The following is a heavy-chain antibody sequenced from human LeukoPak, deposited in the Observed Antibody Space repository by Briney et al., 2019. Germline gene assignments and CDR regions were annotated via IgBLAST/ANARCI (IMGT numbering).Heavy chain of an antibody. CDR2: IYHSGRT. V-gene: IGHV4-30-2*01. D-gene: IGHD3-9*01. CDR3: ARGYDILTGYYFDY. Sequence: PSETLSLTCAVSGGSISSGDYSWSWIRQPPGKGLEWIGYIYHSGRTFYNPSLKSRVTISVDTSKNQISLEVTSVTAADTAVYYCARGYDILTGYYFDYWGQGTLVTVSS. CDR1: GGSISSGDYS. J-gene: IGHJ4*02.